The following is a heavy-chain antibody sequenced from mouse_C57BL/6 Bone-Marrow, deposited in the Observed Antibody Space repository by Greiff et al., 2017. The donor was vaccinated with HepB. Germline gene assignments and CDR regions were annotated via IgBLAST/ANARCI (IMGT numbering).Heavy chain of an antibody. CDR2: SRNKANDYTT. V-gene: IGHV7-1*01. CDR1: GFTFSDFY. Sequence: EVQRVESGGGLVQSGRSLRLSCATSGFTFSDFYMEWVRQAPGKGLEWIAASRNKANDYTTEYSASVKGRFIVSRDTSQSILYLQMNALRAEDTAIYYCARDAGTGAWFAYWGQGTLVTVSA. J-gene: IGHJ3*01. D-gene: IGHD4-1*01. CDR3: ARDAGTGAWFAY.